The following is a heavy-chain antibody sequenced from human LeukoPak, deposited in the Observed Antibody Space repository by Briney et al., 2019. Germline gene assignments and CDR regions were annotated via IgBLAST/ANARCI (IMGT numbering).Heavy chain of an antibody. V-gene: IGHV4-59*01. CDR3: ARGDYGGRIVPLDS. D-gene: IGHD4-23*01. J-gene: IGHJ4*02. Sequence: SETLSLTCTVSGGSISVYHWSWLRQPPGKGLEWIGYICYTGSTNYNPSTTYNPSLKSRVTISVDTSKNQFSLKLNSVTAADMAVYYCARGDYGGRIVPLDSWGQGTLVTVSS. CDR2: ICYTGST. CDR1: GGSISVYH.